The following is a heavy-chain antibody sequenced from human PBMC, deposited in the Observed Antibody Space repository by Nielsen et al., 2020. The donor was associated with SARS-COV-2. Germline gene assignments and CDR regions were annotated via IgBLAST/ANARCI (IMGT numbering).Heavy chain of an antibody. Sequence: GESLKISCVASGFTFSGSAMHWVRQASGKGLEWLGRIRSYANEYATAYAASVKGRFTISRDDSKNTAYLQMNSLRAEDTALYYCANGREALGVDPWGQGTLVTVSS. V-gene: IGHV3-73*01. CDR3: ANGREALGVDP. CDR2: IRSYANEYAT. CDR1: GFTFSGSA. D-gene: IGHD1-26*01. J-gene: IGHJ5*02.